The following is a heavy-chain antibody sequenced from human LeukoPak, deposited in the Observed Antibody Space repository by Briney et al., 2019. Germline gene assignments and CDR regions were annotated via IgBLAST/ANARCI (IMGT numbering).Heavy chain of an antibody. CDR3: ARGSGTHF. D-gene: IGHD3-10*01. Sequence: PGGSLRLSCAASGFSFSSHGMNWVRQAPGKGLEGVSSISKSGTYIYYADSVRGRFTISRDNANNSLYLQMNSLRGEDTAMYYCARGSGTHFWGQGTRVTVSS. V-gene: IGHV3-21*01. J-gene: IGHJ4*02. CDR2: ISKSGTYI. CDR1: GFSFSSHG.